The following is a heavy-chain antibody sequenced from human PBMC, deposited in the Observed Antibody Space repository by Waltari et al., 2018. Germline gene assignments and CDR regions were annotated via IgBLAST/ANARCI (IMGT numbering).Heavy chain of an antibody. D-gene: IGHD2-15*01. V-gene: IGHV4-4*02. CDR2: SHRSGRI. CDR1: RDSMSSNDW. J-gene: IGHJ4*02. Sequence: QLQLQESDPGLVKPSGTLSLTCTVSRDSMSSNDWRSWVRQPPGKGLEWIGQSHRSGRINYNPSLESRVTISIYTANNQFSLKVTSTTAADTAVYYCARDRGRGLYLDSWGRGTLVTVSP. CDR3: ARDRGRGLYLDS.